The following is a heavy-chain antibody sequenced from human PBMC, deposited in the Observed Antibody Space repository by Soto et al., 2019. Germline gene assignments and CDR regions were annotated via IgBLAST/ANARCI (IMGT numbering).Heavy chain of an antibody. V-gene: IGHV3-30-3*01. CDR1: GFTFNTYS. Sequence: GGSLRLSCAASGFTFNTYSMNWVRQAPGKGLEWVAVTSHDGTKKYYTDSVKGRFTISRDNAKNTVSLQMNSLRTEDTAVYYCAREFGATKDYYYYYGLDVWGRGATVTVSS. CDR2: TSHDGTKK. CDR3: AREFGATKDYYYYYGLDV. J-gene: IGHJ6*02. D-gene: IGHD3-16*01.